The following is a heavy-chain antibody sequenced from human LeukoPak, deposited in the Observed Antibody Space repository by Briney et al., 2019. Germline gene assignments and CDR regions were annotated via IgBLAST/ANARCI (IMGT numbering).Heavy chain of an antibody. J-gene: IGHJ4*02. V-gene: IGHV5-51*01. D-gene: IGHD3-22*01. CDR3: ARHYYDSSGYDLDY. Sequence: GESLKISCKSSGYSFTSYWIGWVRQMPGKGLGWMGIIYPGDSDNKYSTSFQGQVTISADKSISTAYLQWSSLKASDTAMYYCARHYYDSSGYDLDYWGQGALVTVSS. CDR2: IYPGDSDN. CDR1: GYSFTSYW.